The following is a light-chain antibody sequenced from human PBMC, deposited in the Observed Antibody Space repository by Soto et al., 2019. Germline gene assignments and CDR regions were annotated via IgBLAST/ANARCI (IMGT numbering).Light chain of an antibody. V-gene: IGLV2-11*01. CDR2: EVI. CDR3: CSLAGRLLV. CDR1: SSDVGGYNY. Sequence: QSALTQPRSVSGSPGQSVTISCTGTSSDVGGYNYVSWYQQVPGKAPKLVIFEVIKRPSGVPERFSGTKSGNTASLTISGLQTDDEAVYYCCSLAGRLLVFGGGTKLTVL. J-gene: IGLJ2*01.